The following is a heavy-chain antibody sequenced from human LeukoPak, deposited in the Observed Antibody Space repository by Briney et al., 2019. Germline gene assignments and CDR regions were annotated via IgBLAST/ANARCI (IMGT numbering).Heavy chain of an antibody. CDR1: GYSFSNYW. D-gene: IGHD3-22*01. Sequence: GESLKISCQGSGYSFSNYWIAWVRQMPGKGLEWMGIIYPGDSTTRYSPSFQGQVTISADKSITTAYLQWSSLKASDTAMFYCARRAGNSGYFSDAFDIWGQVTMVTVSS. CDR3: ARRAGNSGYFSDAFDI. V-gene: IGHV5-51*01. J-gene: IGHJ3*02. CDR2: IYPGDSTT.